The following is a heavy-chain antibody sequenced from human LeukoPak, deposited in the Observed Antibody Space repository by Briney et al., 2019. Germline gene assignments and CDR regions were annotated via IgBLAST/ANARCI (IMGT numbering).Heavy chain of an antibody. CDR3: ARLVPDYYYYMDV. Sequence: GESLKISCKGSGYSFTSYWIGWVRQLPGKGLEWMGIIYPGDSDTRYSPSFQGQVTISADKSISTAYLQWSSLKASDTAMYYCARLVPDYYYYMDVWGKGTTDTVSS. D-gene: IGHD2-2*01. V-gene: IGHV5-51*01. CDR2: IYPGDSDT. CDR1: GYSFTSYW. J-gene: IGHJ6*03.